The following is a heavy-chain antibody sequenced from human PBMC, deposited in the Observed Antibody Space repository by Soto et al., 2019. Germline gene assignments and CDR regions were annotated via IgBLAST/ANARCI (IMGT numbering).Heavy chain of an antibody. D-gene: IGHD1-26*01. Sequence: GGSLRLSCAASGFTFSSYAMSWVRQAPGKGLEWVSAISGSGGSTYYADSVKGRFTISRDNSKNTLYLQMNSLRAEDTAVYYCAKAPLYSGSYPYYYYYGMDVWGQGTTVTVSS. CDR2: ISGSGGST. CDR1: GFTFSSYA. J-gene: IGHJ6*02. V-gene: IGHV3-23*01. CDR3: AKAPLYSGSYPYYYYYGMDV.